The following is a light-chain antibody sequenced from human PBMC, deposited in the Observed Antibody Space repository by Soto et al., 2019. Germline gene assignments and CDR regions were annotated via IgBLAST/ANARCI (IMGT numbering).Light chain of an antibody. V-gene: IGKV3-11*01. CDR3: QQRSNWPST. J-gene: IGKJ1*01. Sequence: EIVLTQSPATLSLSPGERATLSCRASQSVSSYLAWYQQKPGQAPRLLIYDASNRATGIPARFSGSGSGTDFTLTISSREPEEVAVYYCQQRSNWPSTFGQGTKVEI. CDR1: QSVSSY. CDR2: DAS.